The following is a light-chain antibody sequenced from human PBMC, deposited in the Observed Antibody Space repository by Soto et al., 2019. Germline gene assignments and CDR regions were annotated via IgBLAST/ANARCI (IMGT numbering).Light chain of an antibody. CDR2: EVS. J-gene: IGLJ2*01. CDR1: SSDVGGYNY. CDR3: CSYAGRYIYVL. V-gene: IGLV2-14*01. Sequence: QSALTQPASVSGSPGQSITISCTGTSSDVGGYNYVSWYQQHPGKAPKLMIYEVSNRPSGVSDRFSGSKSGNTASLTISGLRAEDESDYYCCSYAGRYIYVLFGGGTKLTVL.